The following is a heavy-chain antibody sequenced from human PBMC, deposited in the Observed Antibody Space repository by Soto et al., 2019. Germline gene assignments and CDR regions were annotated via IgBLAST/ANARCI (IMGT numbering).Heavy chain of an antibody. J-gene: IGHJ5*02. CDR1: GLTFSSYA. Sequence: GGSLRLSCAASGLTFSSYAMSWVRQAPGKGLEWVSAISGSGGSTYYADSVKGRFTISRDNSKNTLYLQMNSLRAEDTAVYYCASTHLPYYYDSSGPINWFDPWGQGTLVTVSS. D-gene: IGHD3-22*01. V-gene: IGHV3-23*01. CDR2: ISGSGGST. CDR3: ASTHLPYYYDSSGPINWFDP.